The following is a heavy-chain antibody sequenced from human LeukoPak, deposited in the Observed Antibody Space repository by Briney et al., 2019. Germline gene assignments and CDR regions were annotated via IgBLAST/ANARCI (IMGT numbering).Heavy chain of an antibody. D-gene: IGHD2/OR15-2a*01. CDR3: ASMNIQNCFDP. CDR2: IYTTGYS. Sequence: SETLSLTCTVSGGSISSCYWSWIRQPAGKGLEWIGHIYTTGYSDYNPSLKSRVTMSVDTSKNQFSLKLSSVTAADTAMYYCASMNIQNCFDPWGQGTLVTVSS. J-gene: IGHJ5*02. V-gene: IGHV4-4*07. CDR1: GGSISSCY.